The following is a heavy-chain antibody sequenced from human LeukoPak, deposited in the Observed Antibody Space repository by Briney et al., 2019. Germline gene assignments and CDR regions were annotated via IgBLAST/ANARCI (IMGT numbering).Heavy chain of an antibody. Sequence: PGGSLRLSCAASGFTFSSYAMSWVRQAPGKGLEWVSAISGSGGSTYYADSMKGRFTISRDNSKNTLYLQMNSLRAEDTAVYYCAKAPFGGREYYFDYWDQGTLVTVSS. CDR3: AKAPFGGREYYFDY. CDR2: ISGSGGST. J-gene: IGHJ4*02. V-gene: IGHV3-23*01. CDR1: GFTFSSYA. D-gene: IGHD2-15*01.